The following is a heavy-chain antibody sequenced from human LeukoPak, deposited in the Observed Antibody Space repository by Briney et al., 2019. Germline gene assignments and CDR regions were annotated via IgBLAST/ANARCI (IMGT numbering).Heavy chain of an antibody. CDR3: ARLVARSWPTDY. J-gene: IGHJ4*02. D-gene: IGHD6-13*01. CDR1: GGSISSTTYY. CDR2: IYYRGTA. V-gene: IGHV4-39*01. Sequence: SETLSLTCTVSGGSISSTTYYWAWIRQPPGKGLEWIGNIYYRGTAYYNPSLKSRVTISVDTSKNQFSLKLSSVTAADTAVYYCARLVARSWPTDYWGQGILVTVSS.